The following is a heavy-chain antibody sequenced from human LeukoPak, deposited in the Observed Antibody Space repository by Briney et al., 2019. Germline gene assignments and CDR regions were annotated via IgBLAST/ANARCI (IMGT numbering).Heavy chain of an antibody. CDR1: GFTFNSYW. CDR2: IKQDGSEK. J-gene: IGHJ5*02. V-gene: IGHV3-7*04. D-gene: IGHD3-22*01. CDR3: ARGGFRSFGH. Sequence: GGSLRLSCAASGFTFNSYWMSWVRQAPGKGLEWVANIKQDGSEKYYVDSVKGRFTISRDNAKNSLYLQMNSLRADDTAVYYCARGGFRSFGHWGQGILVTVSS.